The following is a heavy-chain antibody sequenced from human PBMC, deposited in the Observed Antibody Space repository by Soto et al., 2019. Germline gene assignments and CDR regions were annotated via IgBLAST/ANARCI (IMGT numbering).Heavy chain of an antibody. CDR3: VKDWTGNKCPCLDV. CDR2: ISGDGKST. J-gene: IGHJ6*02. V-gene: IGHV3-23*01. CDR1: GFTFNAHA. Sequence: EVEVLESGGGLQQPGRSLRLSCVASGFTFNAHAMTWVRQGPGVGLEWTSSISGDGKSTYYADSVKGRFTVSRDNSKNTLTLQMNSLRVEDTATYYCVKDWTGNKCPCLDVWGQGTTVTVSS. D-gene: IGHD2-8*02.